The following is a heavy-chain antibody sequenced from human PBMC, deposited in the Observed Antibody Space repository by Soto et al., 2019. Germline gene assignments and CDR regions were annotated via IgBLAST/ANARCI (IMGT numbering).Heavy chain of an antibody. D-gene: IGHD5-12*01. CDR1: GASVAAGSYY. CDR2: IPSRGRP. V-gene: IGHV4-30-4*01. Sequence: PSETLSLTCSVSGASVAAGSYYWSWLRQPPGKGLEWIGYIPSRGRPFYNPSLMSRGTISADTSKNQLSLQLTSVTAADTAVYYCASDQYSGYDFALWGQGTLVTVSS. CDR3: ASDQYSGYDFAL. J-gene: IGHJ5*02.